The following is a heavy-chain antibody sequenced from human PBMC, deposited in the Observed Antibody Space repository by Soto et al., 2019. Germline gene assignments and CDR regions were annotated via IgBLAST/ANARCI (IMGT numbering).Heavy chain of an antibody. CDR1: GGSMNSYY. V-gene: IGHV4-59*01. D-gene: IGHD3-10*01. CDR3: ARDSGDSRSDWFDP. CDR2: INYSGST. J-gene: IGHJ5*02. Sequence: PSETLSLTCTVSGGSMNSYYWSWIRQPPGKGLEWIEYINYSGSTNHNPSLKSRVTISVDTSKKQLSLKLTSVTAADTAVYYCARDSGDSRSDWFDPWGQGTLVTVSS.